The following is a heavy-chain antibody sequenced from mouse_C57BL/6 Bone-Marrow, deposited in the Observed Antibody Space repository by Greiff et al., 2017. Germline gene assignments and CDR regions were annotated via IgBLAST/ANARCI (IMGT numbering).Heavy chain of an antibody. D-gene: IGHD1-1*01. Sequence: QVQLQQSGAELARPGASVKLSCKASGYTFTSYGISWVKQRPGQGLEWIGEIYPRSGNTYYNEKFKGKATLTADKSSSTAYMELRSLTSEDSAVYFGARGSHYGSSAWFAYWGQGTRVTVSA. V-gene: IGHV1-81*01. CDR1: GYTFTSYG. J-gene: IGHJ3*01. CDR2: IYPRSGNT. CDR3: ARGSHYGSSAWFAY.